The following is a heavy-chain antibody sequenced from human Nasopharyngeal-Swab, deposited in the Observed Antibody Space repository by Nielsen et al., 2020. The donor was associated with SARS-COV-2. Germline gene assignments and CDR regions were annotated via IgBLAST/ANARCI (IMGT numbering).Heavy chain of an antibody. J-gene: IGHJ3*02. CDR1: GFTFDDYG. CDR2: INWNGGST. Sequence: GESLKISCAASGFTFDDYGMSWVRQAPGKGLEWVSGINWNGGSTGYADSVKGRFTISRDNSKNTLYLQMNSLRAEDTAVYYCAKDLGYCSGGSCYGDAFDIWGQGTMVTVSS. CDR3: AKDLGYCSGGSCYGDAFDI. D-gene: IGHD2-15*01. V-gene: IGHV3-20*04.